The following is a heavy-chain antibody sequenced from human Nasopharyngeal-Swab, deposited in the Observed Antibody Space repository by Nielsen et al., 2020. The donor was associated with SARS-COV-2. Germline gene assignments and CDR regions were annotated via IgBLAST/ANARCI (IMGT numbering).Heavy chain of an antibody. V-gene: IGHV3-73*01. CDR3: TRCGGGCYSGRDY. Sequence: GGSLRLSCAASGFTFSDSAIHWVRQASGKGLEWVGRIRSKGKNYATAYAASVKGRFTIFRDDPTNTAYLQMSSLKTEDTAVYYCTRCGGGCYSGRDYWGQGTLVTVSS. J-gene: IGHJ4*02. CDR1: GFTFSDSA. D-gene: IGHD2-15*01. CDR2: IRSKGKNYAT.